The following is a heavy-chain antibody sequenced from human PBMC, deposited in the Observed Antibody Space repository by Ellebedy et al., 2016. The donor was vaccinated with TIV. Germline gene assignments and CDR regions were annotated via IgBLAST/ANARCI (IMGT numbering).Heavy chain of an antibody. Sequence: PGGSLRLSCAASGFTFSRFWMAWVRQAPGKGLEWVATINQGGNETYYVDSVKGRFTISRDTSKNSLYLQMNSLRADDTALYYSASAARGSDAYESFWGQGTLVTVSS. CDR2: INQGGNET. V-gene: IGHV3-7*01. CDR3: ASAARGSDAYESF. CDR1: GFTFSRFW. J-gene: IGHJ4*02. D-gene: IGHD5-12*01.